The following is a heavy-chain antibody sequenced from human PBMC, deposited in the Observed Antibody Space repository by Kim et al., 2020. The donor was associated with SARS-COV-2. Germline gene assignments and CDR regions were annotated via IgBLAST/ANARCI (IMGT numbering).Heavy chain of an antibody. CDR2: K. V-gene: IGHV3-33*01. Sequence: KYDADCRKGRFTISRDNSKNPLYLQRNSLRAEDTAVYYCARDGGITRAFDIWGQGTMVTVSS. J-gene: IGHJ3*02. CDR3: ARDGGITRAFDI.